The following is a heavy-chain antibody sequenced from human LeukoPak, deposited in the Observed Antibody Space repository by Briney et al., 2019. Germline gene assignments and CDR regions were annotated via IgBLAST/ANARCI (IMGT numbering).Heavy chain of an antibody. V-gene: IGHV4-30-4*08. CDR2: IYYSGST. Sequence: SQTLSLTCTVSGGSISSGDNYWSWIRQPPGKGLEWIGYIYYSGSTYYNPSLKSRVTISVDTSKNQFSLKLSSVTAADTAVYYCARGSRDDYSLRFQWFDPWGQGTLVTLSS. CDR3: ARGSRDDYSLRFQWFDP. D-gene: IGHD5-24*01. CDR1: GGSISSGDNY. J-gene: IGHJ5*02.